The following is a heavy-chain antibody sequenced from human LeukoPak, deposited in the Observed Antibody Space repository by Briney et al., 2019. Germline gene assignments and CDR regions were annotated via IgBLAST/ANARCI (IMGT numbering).Heavy chain of an antibody. Sequence: GGSLRLSCAASGFTFSNYAMSWVRQAPGKGLEWVSAISGSGDGTYSADSVKGRFTISRDNSKNTLYLQMNSLRAEDTAVYYCAKPFYSGYDSHFDYWGQGTLATVSS. V-gene: IGHV3-23*01. CDR2: ISGSGDGT. D-gene: IGHD5-12*01. J-gene: IGHJ4*02. CDR3: AKPFYSGYDSHFDY. CDR1: GFTFSNYA.